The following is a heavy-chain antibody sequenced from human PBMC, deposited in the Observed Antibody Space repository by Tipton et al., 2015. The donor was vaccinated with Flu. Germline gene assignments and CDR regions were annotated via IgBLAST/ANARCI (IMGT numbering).Heavy chain of an antibody. Sequence: TLSLTCAVYGGSFSSHYWSWIRQPPGKGLEWIGEINPSGSTNYNPSLKSRVTISLDTSKNQFSLKLSSVTAADTAVYYCARDDSGFNDYWGPGTLVTVSS. CDR1: GGSFSSHY. CDR3: ARDDSGFNDY. J-gene: IGHJ4*02. CDR2: INPSGST. V-gene: IGHV4-34*01. D-gene: IGHD3-22*01.